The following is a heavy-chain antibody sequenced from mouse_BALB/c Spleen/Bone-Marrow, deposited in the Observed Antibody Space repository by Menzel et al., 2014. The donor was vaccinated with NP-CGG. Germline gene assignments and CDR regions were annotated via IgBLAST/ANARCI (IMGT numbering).Heavy chain of an antibody. V-gene: IGHV1S130*01. CDR2: IHPNTDNT. CDR3: ARHNRYAYYFDY. D-gene: IGHD2-14*01. Sequence: VQVVESGSVLVRPGASVKLSCKASGYTFTSSWMHWAKQRPGQGLEWIGEIHPNTDNTNYDEKFKGKATLTVDTSSSTAYVDLSSLTSEDPAVYYCARHNRYAYYFDYWGQGTTLTVSS. CDR1: GYTFTSSW. J-gene: IGHJ2*01.